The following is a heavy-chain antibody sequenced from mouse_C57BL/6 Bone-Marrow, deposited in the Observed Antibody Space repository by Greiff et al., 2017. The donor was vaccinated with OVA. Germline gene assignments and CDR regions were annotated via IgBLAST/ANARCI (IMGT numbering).Heavy chain of an antibody. CDR1: GYTFTSYW. J-gene: IGHJ2*01. CDR3: ARSIYNYFDY. Sequence: QVQLQQPGAELVMPGASVKLSCKASGYTFTSYWMHWVKQRPGQGLEWIGEIDPSDSYTNYNQKFKGKSTLTVDKSSSTAYMQLSSLTSEDSAVYYCARSIYNYFDYWGQGTTRTVSS. CDR2: IDPSDSYT. D-gene: IGHD2-12*01. V-gene: IGHV1-69*01.